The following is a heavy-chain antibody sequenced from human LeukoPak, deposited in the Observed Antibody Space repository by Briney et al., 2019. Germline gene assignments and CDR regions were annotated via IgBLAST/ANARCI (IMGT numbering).Heavy chain of an antibody. J-gene: IGHJ4*02. CDR1: GGSNY. CDR2: IHYSGSP. CDR3: ARDLSSHLFDY. V-gene: IGHV4-59*12. Sequence: SETLSLTCTVSGGSNYWSWIRQPPGKGLEWIAYIHYSGSPNYNPSLKSRVTMSVDTSKNQFSLKLSSVTAADTAVYYCARDLSSHLFDYWGQGTLVTVSS. D-gene: IGHD6-6*01.